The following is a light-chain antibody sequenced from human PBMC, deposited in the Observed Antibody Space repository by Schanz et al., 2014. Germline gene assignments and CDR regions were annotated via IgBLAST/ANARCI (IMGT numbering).Light chain of an antibody. V-gene: IGLV2-23*02. CDR1: SNDVGSSYL. CDR3: WSYAGGSSWV. J-gene: IGLJ3*02. Sequence: QSALTQPASVSGSPGQSITISCTGTSNDVGSSYLVSWYQHHPGKAPNLMIYEVSKRPSGISNRFSGSKTANTASLTISGLHDEDEGDYYCWSYAGGSSWVFGEGTKLTVL. CDR2: EVS.